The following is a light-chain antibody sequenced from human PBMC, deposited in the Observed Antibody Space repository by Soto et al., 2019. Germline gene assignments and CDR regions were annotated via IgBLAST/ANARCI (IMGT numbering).Light chain of an antibody. CDR2: DVT. J-gene: IGLJ1*01. CDR1: GSDVGAYNY. Sequence: QSVLTQPASVSGSPGQSITLSCTGTGSDVGAYNYVSWYQQNPGKAPQLMIYDVTTRPSGISNRFFGSKSGNTASLTISGLQAEDEADYYCIAYTSSSTYVFGTGTKLTVL. V-gene: IGLV2-14*01. CDR3: IAYTSSSTYV.